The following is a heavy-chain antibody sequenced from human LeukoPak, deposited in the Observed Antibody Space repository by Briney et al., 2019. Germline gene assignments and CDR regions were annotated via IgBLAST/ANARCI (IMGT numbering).Heavy chain of an antibody. CDR2: IYYTGIT. V-gene: IGHV4-59*01. CDR3: ARYCSTSGTKAFGI. J-gene: IGHJ3*02. D-gene: IGHD3-10*01. CDR1: GDSISSYY. Sequence: SETLSLTCMLSGDSISSYYWSWIRQPPGDGLEWIGYIYYTGITKYNPSLKSRVTMSVDTSKNQFSLKLTSVTAADTAVYYCARYCSTSGTKAFGIWGQGTMVTVSS.